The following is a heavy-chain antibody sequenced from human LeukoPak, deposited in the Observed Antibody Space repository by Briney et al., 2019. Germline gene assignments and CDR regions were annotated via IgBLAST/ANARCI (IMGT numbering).Heavy chain of an antibody. V-gene: IGHV4-59*01. D-gene: IGHD3-22*01. CDR2: IYYSGST. J-gene: IGHJ4*02. CDR3: ARALDYYDSSGYSRVFDY. CDR1: LGSISSYY. Sequence: SETLSLTCTVSLGSISSYYWSWIRQPPGKGLEWIGYIYYSGSTNYNPSLKSRVTISVDTSKNQFSLKLSSVTAADTAVYYCARALDYYDSSGYSRVFDYWGQGTLVTVSS.